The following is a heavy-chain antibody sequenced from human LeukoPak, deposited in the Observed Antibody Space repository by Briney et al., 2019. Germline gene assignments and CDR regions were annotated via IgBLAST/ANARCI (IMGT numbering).Heavy chain of an antibody. CDR3: AREWDSSSAGSYYYYMDV. D-gene: IGHD6-6*01. CDR2: IIPIFGTA. J-gene: IGHJ6*03. Sequence: KPGASVKVSCKASGGTFSSYAISWVRQAPGQGLEWMGGIIPIFGTANYAQKFQGRVTITADESTSTAYMELSSLRSEDTAVYYCAREWDSSSAGSYYYYMDVWGKGTTVTVSS. V-gene: IGHV1-69*13. CDR1: GGTFSSYA.